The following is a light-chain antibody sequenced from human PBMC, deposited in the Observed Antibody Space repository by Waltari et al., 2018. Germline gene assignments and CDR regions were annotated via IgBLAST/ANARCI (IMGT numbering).Light chain of an antibody. CDR3: SSYTSSNTWV. CDR2: DVS. Sequence: QSALTQPASVSGSPGQSITISCIGTSSDVGRYNFVSWYQQHPGKAPKLIIYDVSNRPSVVSSRFSGSKSGNTASLTISGLQAEDEADYYCSSYTSSNTWVFGGGTKLTVL. V-gene: IGLV2-14*03. CDR1: SSDVGRYNF. J-gene: IGLJ3*02.